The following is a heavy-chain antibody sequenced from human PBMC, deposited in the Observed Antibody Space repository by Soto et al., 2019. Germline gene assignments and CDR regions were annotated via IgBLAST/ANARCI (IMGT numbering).Heavy chain of an antibody. J-gene: IGHJ3*02. CDR2: ISAYNGNT. CDR1: GYTFTSYG. V-gene: IGHV1-18*01. D-gene: IGHD5-18*01. CDR3: ARDYRGYRYGQNAFDI. Sequence: ASVKVSCKASGYTFTSYGISWVRQAPGQGLEWMGWISAYNGNTNYAQKLQGRVTMTTDTSTSTAYMELRSLRSDDTAVYYCARDYRGYRYGQNAFDICGQGTMVTVSS.